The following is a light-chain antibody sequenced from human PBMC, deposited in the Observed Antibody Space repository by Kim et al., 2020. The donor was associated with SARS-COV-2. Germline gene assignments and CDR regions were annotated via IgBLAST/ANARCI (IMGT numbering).Light chain of an antibody. CDR2: KND. J-gene: IGLJ2*01. V-gene: IGLV1-47*01. Sequence: GQRVTMSCDGSNSDIGGDYVHWFQQHPGTAPKVVINKNDQRLSGVPDRFSGSKSGTSAYLDISGLRSEDEGDYYCAGWDDTLSGIFFGGGTQLTVL. CDR1: NSDIGGDY. CDR3: AGWDDTLSGIF.